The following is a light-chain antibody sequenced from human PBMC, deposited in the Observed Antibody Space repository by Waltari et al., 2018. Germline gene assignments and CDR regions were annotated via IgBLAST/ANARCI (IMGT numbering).Light chain of an antibody. CDR3: SSYAGSNKVV. J-gene: IGLJ2*01. Sequence: QSALTQPPSASGSPGQSVTISCTGTSSDVGGYNYVSWYQQHPGKAPKLMIYEVSKRPAGGPDRFSGSKSGNTASLTVSGLQAEDEAAYYCSSYAGSNKVVCCGGTTLTVL. CDR2: EVS. V-gene: IGLV2-8*01. CDR1: SSDVGGYNY.